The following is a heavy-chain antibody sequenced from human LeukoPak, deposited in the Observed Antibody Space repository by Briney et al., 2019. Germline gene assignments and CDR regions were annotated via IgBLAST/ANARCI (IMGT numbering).Heavy chain of an antibody. V-gene: IGHV4-59*01. J-gene: IGHJ4*02. D-gene: IGHD6-19*01. CDR2: IYYSGST. Sequence: SETLSLTCTVSGGSISSYYWSWIRQPPGKGLEWIGYIYYSGSTNYNPSLKSRVTISVDTSKNQFSLKLSSVTAADTAVYYCARVRYSSGWYPAYWGQGTLVTVSS. CDR3: ARVRYSSGWYPAY. CDR1: GGSISSYY.